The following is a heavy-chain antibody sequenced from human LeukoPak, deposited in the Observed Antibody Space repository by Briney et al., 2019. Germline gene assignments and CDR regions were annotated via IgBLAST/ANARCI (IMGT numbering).Heavy chain of an antibody. CDR3: ASNYYDSSGHGAFDI. Sequence: ASVKVSCKASGYTFTSYGISWVRQAPGQGLEWMGWISAYNGNTNYAQKLQGRVTMTTDTSTSTAYMELRSLRSEDTAVYYCASNYYDSSGHGAFDIWGQGTMVTVSS. V-gene: IGHV1-18*01. CDR1: GYTFTSYG. D-gene: IGHD3-22*01. CDR2: ISAYNGNT. J-gene: IGHJ3*02.